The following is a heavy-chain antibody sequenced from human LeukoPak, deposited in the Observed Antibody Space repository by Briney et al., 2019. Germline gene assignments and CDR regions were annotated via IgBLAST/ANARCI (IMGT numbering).Heavy chain of an antibody. CDR2: IRHDGNDK. J-gene: IGHJ4*02. D-gene: IGHD6-19*01. CDR1: GFTFTSYG. CDR3: AKDHSSGWYGV. V-gene: IGHV3-30*02. Sequence: LAGGSLRLSCVASGFTFTSYGMHWVRQAPGKGLEWVALIRHDGNDKYYAETVKGRFTISRDNSNNTLYLQMNTLRAEDTAMYYCAKDHSSGWYGVWGQGTLVTVSS.